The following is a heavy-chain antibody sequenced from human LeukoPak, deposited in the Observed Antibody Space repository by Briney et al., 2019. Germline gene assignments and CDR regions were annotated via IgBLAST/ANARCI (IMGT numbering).Heavy chain of an antibody. CDR2: ISSISSFT. Sequence: GGSLRLSCAASGFTFSSYSMNWVRQAPGKGLEWVSSISSISSFTNYADSVKGRFTISRDNAKNSLYLEMNSLRAEDTAVYYCARDMRAAYGSGTYSYYFDYWGQGTLVTVSS. J-gene: IGHJ4*02. CDR3: ARDMRAAYGSGTYSYYFDY. V-gene: IGHV3-21*01. CDR1: GFTFSSYS. D-gene: IGHD3-10*01.